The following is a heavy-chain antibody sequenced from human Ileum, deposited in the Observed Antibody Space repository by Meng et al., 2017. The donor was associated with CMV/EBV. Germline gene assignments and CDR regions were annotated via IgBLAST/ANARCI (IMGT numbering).Heavy chain of an antibody. Sequence: GESLKISCAASGFTFSGSAMHWVRQASGKGLEWVGRIRGKANSYATAYAASVKGRFTISRDDSKNTAYLQMNSLKTEDTAVYYCTRRTSLYGMDVWGQGTTVTVSS. J-gene: IGHJ6*02. D-gene: IGHD3/OR15-3a*01. V-gene: IGHV3-73*01. CDR2: IRGKANSYAT. CDR3: TRRTSLYGMDV. CDR1: GFTFSGSA.